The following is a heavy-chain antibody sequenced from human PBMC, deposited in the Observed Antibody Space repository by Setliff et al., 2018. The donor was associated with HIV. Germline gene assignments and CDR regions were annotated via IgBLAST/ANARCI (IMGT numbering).Heavy chain of an antibody. Sequence: GGSLRLSCAASRFTFSSYAMSWVRQAPGKGLEWVSAISGSGGSTYYADSVKGRFTISRDNSKNTLYLQMSSLRAEDTAVYYCAKDRLEWLAPDGFDIWGLGTMVTVSS. CDR3: AKDRLEWLAPDGFDI. D-gene: IGHD3-3*01. CDR2: ISGSGGST. J-gene: IGHJ3*02. V-gene: IGHV3-23*01. CDR1: RFTFSSYA.